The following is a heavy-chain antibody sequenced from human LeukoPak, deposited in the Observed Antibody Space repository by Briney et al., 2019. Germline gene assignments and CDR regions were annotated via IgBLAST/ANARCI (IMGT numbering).Heavy chain of an antibody. CDR1: GGSISSSSYY. Sequence: PSETLSLTCTVSGGSISSSSYYWGWIRQPPGKGLEWIGSIYYSGSTYYNPSLKSRVTISVDTSKNQFSLKLSSVTAADTAVYYCARASYSSGFYEYWGQGTLVTVSS. J-gene: IGHJ4*02. CDR3: ARASYSSGFYEY. V-gene: IGHV4-39*07. D-gene: IGHD3-22*01. CDR2: IYYSGST.